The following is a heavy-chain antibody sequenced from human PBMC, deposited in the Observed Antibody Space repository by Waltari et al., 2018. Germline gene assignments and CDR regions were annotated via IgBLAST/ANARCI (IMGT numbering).Heavy chain of an antibody. V-gene: IGHV3-74*01. CDR3: AREYLSGPPEGY. CDR2: INSDGSST. CDR1: GFTFSSYW. J-gene: IGHJ4*02. Sequence: EVQLVESGGGLVQPGGSLRLSCAASGFTFSSYWMHWVRQAPGKGLGVVSRINSDGSSTSYADSVKGRFTISRDNAKNTLYLQMNSLRAEDTAVYYCAREYLSGPPEGYWGQGTLVTVSS. D-gene: IGHD5-12*01.